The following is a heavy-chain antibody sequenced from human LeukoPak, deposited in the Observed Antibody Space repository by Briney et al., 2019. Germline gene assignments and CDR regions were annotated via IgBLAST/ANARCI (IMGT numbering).Heavy chain of an antibody. CDR1: GYSISSGYY. CDR3: ATHPRYYFDY. J-gene: IGHJ4*02. V-gene: IGHV4-38-2*02. CDR2: IYYSGST. Sequence: SETLSLTCTVSGYSISSGYYWGWIRQPPGKGLEWTGSIYYSGSTYYNPSLKSRVTISVDTSKNQFSLKLSSVTAADTAVYYCATHPRYYFDYWGQGTLVTVSS.